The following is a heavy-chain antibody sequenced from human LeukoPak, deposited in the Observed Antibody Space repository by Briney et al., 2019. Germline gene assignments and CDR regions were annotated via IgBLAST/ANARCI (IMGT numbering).Heavy chain of an antibody. CDR2: IYYSGST. CDR3: ARGGSSVDAFDI. J-gene: IGHJ3*02. V-gene: IGHV4-59*01. CDR1: GGSISSYY. Sequence: SETLSLTCTVSGGSISSYYWSWIRQPPGKGPEWIGYIYYSGSTNYNPSLKSRVTISVDTSKNQFSLKLSSVTAADTAVYYCARGGSSVDAFDIWGQGTMVTVSS. D-gene: IGHD6-6*01.